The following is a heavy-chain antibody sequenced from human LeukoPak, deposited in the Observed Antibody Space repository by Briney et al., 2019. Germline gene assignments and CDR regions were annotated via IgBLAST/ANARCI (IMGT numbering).Heavy chain of an antibody. D-gene: IGHD3-3*01. CDR1: GGTFSSYA. CDR2: VIPSFGTA. Sequence: GASVKVSCKASGGTFSSYAISWVRQAPGQGLQWMGEVIPSFGTANYARKFQGRVTITADESTSIAYMELSSLRSDDTAVYYCARHGGITIFGVAQPGGAFDIWGQGTVVTVSS. CDR3: ARHGGITIFGVAQPGGAFDI. J-gene: IGHJ3*02. V-gene: IGHV1-69*13.